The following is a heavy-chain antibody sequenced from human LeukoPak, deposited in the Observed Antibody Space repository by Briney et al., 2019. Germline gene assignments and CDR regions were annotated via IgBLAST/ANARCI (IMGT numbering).Heavy chain of an antibody. CDR3: ARYCITTSCQDESSYYGLDV. CDR1: GFTFSSYA. V-gene: IGHV3-23*01. D-gene: IGHD2-2*01. J-gene: IGHJ6*02. Sequence: GGSLRLSCAASGFTFSSYAMSWVRQARGKGLEWVSPISGSTYYADSVKRGFTISTDNTKNTLYLLMNSLRAEDTAVYFCARYCITTSCQDESSYYGLDVWGQGTPVTVSS. CDR2: ISGST.